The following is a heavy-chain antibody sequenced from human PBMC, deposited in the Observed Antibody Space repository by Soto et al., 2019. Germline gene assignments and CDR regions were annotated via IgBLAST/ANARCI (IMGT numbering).Heavy chain of an antibody. J-gene: IGHJ4*02. Sequence: GESLKISCEGSGFSFTGYWIGWVRQMTGKGLEWMGIIYPGDSDTRYSPSFQGQVTISAEKSISTAYLQWSGLKASDTAMYYCARLGSSWYADYWGQGTLVTVSS. CDR2: IYPGDSDT. CDR3: ARLGSSWYADY. V-gene: IGHV5-51*01. D-gene: IGHD6-13*01. CDR1: GFSFTGYW.